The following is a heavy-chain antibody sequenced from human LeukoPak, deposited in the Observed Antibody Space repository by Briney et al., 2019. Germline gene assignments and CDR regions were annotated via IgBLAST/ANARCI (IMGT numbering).Heavy chain of an antibody. CDR2: INPNSGAT. Sequence: ASVKVSCKASGYTFTGYYMHWVRQAPGQGPEWMGWINPNSGATNYAQKFQGRVTMTRDMSIITTYMELSRLRSDDTAVYYCAREAIFGVVREYYFDLWGQGTLVTVS. J-gene: IGHJ4*02. CDR1: GYTFTGYY. V-gene: IGHV1-2*02. D-gene: IGHD3-3*01. CDR3: AREAIFGVVREYYFDL.